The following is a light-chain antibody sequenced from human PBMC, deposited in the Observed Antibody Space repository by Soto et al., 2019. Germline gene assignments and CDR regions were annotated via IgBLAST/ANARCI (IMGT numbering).Light chain of an antibody. J-gene: IGLJ1*01. CDR1: SSDVGGYNY. CDR2: EVT. V-gene: IGLV2-14*01. CDR3: SSFTSRFTFNYI. Sequence: QSALTQPASVSGSPGQSITISCTGTSSDVGGYNYDSWYQQHPGKAPKIIIYEVTNRPSGVSNRFSGSKSGNTASLTISGLQAEDDADYYCSSFTSRFTFNYIFGTGTKLTVL.